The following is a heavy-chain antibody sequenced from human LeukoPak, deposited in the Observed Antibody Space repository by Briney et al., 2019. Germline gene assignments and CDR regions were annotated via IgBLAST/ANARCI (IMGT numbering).Heavy chain of an antibody. CDR2: ISSNGGST. CDR1: GFTLNSYA. CDR3: ARDPGRWLQPPYYFDY. J-gene: IGHJ4*02. Sequence: PWGSLRLSSAASGFTLNSYAMHRGRQAPGKGLEYFLAISSNGGSTYYANYVKGRFTISRDNSKNTLYLQMGSLRAEDMAVYYCARDPGRWLQPPYYFDYWGQGTLVTVSS. V-gene: IGHV3-64*01. D-gene: IGHD5-24*01.